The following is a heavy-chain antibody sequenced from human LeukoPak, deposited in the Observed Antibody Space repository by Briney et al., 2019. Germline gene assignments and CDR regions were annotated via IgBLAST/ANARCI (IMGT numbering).Heavy chain of an antibody. CDR2: ISSSGKTI. Sequence: GGSLRLSCAASGFTFSDYYMSWMRQAPGKGLEWVSYISSSGKTIYYADSVKGRFTISRDNAKNSLYLQMNGLRAEDTAVYYCARDQYYYDSSAPPLYWGQGTPVTVSS. J-gene: IGHJ4*02. D-gene: IGHD3-22*01. V-gene: IGHV3-11*01. CDR1: GFTFSDYY. CDR3: ARDQYYYDSSAPPLY.